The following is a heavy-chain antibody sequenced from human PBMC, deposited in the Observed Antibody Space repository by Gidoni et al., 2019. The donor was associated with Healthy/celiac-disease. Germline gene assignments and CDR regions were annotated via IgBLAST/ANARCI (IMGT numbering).Heavy chain of an antibody. V-gene: IGHV4-39*07. CDR1: GGSIRSSSYY. CDR2: IYYSGST. D-gene: IGHD6-19*01. J-gene: IGHJ2*01. Sequence: QLQLQESGPGLVKPSETLSLTCTVSGGSIRSSSYYWGWIRQPPGKGLEWIGSIYYSGSTYYNPSLKSRVTISVDTSKNQFSLKLSSVTAADTAVYYCARANSGWRHWYFDLWGRGTLVTVSS. CDR3: ARANSGWRHWYFDL.